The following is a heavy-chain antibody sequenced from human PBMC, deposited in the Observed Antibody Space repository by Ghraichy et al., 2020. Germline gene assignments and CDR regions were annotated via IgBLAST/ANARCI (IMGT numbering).Heavy chain of an antibody. CDR1: GDSVSSNSAA. V-gene: IGHV6-1*01. D-gene: IGHD3-3*01. CDR3: ARSGYAQLAPGVVYYYGMDV. J-gene: IGHJ6*02. CDR2: TYYRSKWYN. Sequence: SETLSLTCAISGDSVSSNSAAWNWIRQSPSRGLEWLGRTYYRSKWYNDYAVSVKSRITINPDTSKNQFSLQLNSVTPEDTAVYYCARSGYAQLAPGVVYYYGMDVWGQGTTVTVSS.